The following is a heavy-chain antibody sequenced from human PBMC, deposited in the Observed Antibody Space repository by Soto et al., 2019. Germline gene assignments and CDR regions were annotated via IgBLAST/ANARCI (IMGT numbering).Heavy chain of an antibody. CDR1: GFTFSSYS. D-gene: IGHD6-19*01. Sequence: PGGSLRLSCAASGFTFSSYSMNWVRQAPGKGLEWVSSISSSSSYIYYADSVKGRFTISRDNAKNSLYLQMNSLRAEDTAVYYCASRGPGQQWLVRGVNAFDIWGQGTMVTVSS. J-gene: IGHJ3*02. CDR3: ASRGPGQQWLVRGVNAFDI. CDR2: ISSSSSYI. V-gene: IGHV3-21*01.